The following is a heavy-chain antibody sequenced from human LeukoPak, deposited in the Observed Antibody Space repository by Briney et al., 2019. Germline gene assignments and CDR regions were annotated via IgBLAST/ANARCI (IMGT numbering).Heavy chain of an antibody. Sequence: ASVKVSCKASGGTFSSYATSWVRQAPGQGLEWMGGIIPIFGTANYAQKFQGRVTITADESTSTAYMELSSLRSEDTAVYYCAASLYDSSGYHDYWGQGTLVTVSS. CDR2: IIPIFGTA. CDR3: AASLYDSSGYHDY. V-gene: IGHV1-69*13. CDR1: GGTFSSYA. J-gene: IGHJ4*02. D-gene: IGHD3-22*01.